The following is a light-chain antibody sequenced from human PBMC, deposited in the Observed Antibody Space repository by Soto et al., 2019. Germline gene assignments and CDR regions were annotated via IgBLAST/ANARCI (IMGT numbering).Light chain of an antibody. J-gene: IGKJ1*01. CDR2: KAS. Sequence: DIQMTQSPSTLSASVGDRVTITCRASQTINTWLAWYQKKPGKAHKLLIYKASSLESGVPSRISGSASGTEFTLTISSLQPDDFATYYCQQYNNFSPWTFGKGTKVEI. V-gene: IGKV1-5*03. CDR3: QQYNNFSPWT. CDR1: QTINTW.